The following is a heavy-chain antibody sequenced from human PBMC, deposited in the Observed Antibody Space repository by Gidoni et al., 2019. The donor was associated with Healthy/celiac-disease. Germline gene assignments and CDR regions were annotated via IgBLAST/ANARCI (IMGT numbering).Heavy chain of an antibody. D-gene: IGHD2-21*02. CDR1: GFTFSSYG. J-gene: IGHJ4*02. CDR3: AREGVVTPHYFDY. V-gene: IGHV3-33*01. CDR2: IWYDGSNK. Sequence: QVQLVESGGGVIQPGRSLRLSCAASGFTFSSYGMHWVRQAPGKGLEWVAVIWYDGSNKYYADSVKGRFTISRDNSKNTLYLQMNSLRAEDTAVYYCAREGVVTPHYFDYWGQGTLVTVSS.